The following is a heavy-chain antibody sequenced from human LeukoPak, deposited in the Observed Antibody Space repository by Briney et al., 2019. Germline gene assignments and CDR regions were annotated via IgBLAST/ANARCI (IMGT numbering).Heavy chain of an antibody. CDR3: AREGDGALTYYY. Sequence: GGSLRLSCAASGFTFSSYSMNWVRQAPGKGLEWVSSISSSSSYIYYADSVKGRFTISRDNAKNSLYLQMNSLRAEDTAVYYCAREGDGALTYYYWGQGTLVTVAS. CDR1: GFTFSSYS. V-gene: IGHV3-21*01. CDR2: ISSSSSYI. D-gene: IGHD1-14*01. J-gene: IGHJ4*02.